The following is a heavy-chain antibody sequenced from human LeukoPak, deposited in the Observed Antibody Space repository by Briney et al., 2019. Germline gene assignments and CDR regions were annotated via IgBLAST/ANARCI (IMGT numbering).Heavy chain of an antibody. J-gene: IGHJ6*02. D-gene: IGHD2-2*01. V-gene: IGHV4-34*01. CDR3: ARAYCSSTSCYRYYGMDV. CDR2: INHSGST. CDR1: GGSFSGYY. Sequence: SETLSLTCAVYGGSFSGYYWSWIRQPPGKGLEWNGEINHSGSTNYNPSLKSQVTISVDTSKNQFSLKLSSVTAADTAVYYCARAYCSSTSCYRYYGMDVWGQGTTVTVSS.